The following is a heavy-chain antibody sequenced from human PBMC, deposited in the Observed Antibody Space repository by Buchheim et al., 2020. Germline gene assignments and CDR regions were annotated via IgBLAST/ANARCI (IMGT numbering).Heavy chain of an antibody. CDR2: IYYSGST. D-gene: IGHD3-22*01. CDR1: GGSVSSGSYY. J-gene: IGHJ4*02. V-gene: IGHV4-61*01. CDR3: ARTPSQYYDSSGYYSNYFDY. Sequence: QVQLQESGPGLVKPSETLSLTCTVSGGSVSSGSYYWSWIRQPPGKGLEWIGYIYYSGSTNYNPSLKSRVTISVDTSKNQFSLKLSSVTAADTAVYYCARTPSQYYDSSGYYSNYFDYWGQGTL.